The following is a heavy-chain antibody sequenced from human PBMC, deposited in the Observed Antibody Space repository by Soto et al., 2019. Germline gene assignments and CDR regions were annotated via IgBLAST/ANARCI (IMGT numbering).Heavy chain of an antibody. CDR1: GFTFSSYS. J-gene: IGHJ4*02. CDR2: ISSSSSTI. CDR3: ARDKVVPAAWAYYFDY. V-gene: IGHV3-48*01. D-gene: IGHD2-2*01. Sequence: GGSLRLSCAASGFTFSSYSMNWVRQAPGKGLEWVSYISSSSSTIYHADSVKGRFTISRDNAKNSLYLQMNSLRAEDTAVYYCARDKVVPAAWAYYFDYWGQGTLVTVSS.